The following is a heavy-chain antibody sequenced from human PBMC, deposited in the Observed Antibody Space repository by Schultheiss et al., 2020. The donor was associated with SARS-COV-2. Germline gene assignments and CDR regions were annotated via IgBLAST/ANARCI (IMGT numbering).Heavy chain of an antibody. J-gene: IGHJ4*02. CDR1: GYTFTSYG. V-gene: IGHV1-18*01. D-gene: IGHD1-26*01. CDR2: INPNSGGT. Sequence: ASVKVSCKASGYTFTSYGISWVRQAPGQGLEWMGWINPNSGGTNYAQKFQGRVTMTTDTSTSTAYMELRSLRSDDTAVYYCARLGGSYLLPFDYWGQGTLVTVSS. CDR3: ARLGGSYLLPFDY.